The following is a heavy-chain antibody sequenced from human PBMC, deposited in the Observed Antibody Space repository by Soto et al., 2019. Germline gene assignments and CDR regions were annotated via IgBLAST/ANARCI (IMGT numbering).Heavy chain of an antibody. V-gene: IGHV3-30*18. CDR2: ISFDGNNK. CDR1: GFIFSNYA. J-gene: IGHJ3*02. Sequence: QVQLVESGGGVVQPGGSLRLSCAASGFIFSNYAMHWVRQAPGKGLEWVAAISFDGNNKYYADSVKGRFTISRDDSKNTLYLQMNSLRAEDTAVYYCAKEDTITAAYAFDIWGQGTMVTVSS. CDR3: AKEDTITAAYAFDI. D-gene: IGHD5-12*01.